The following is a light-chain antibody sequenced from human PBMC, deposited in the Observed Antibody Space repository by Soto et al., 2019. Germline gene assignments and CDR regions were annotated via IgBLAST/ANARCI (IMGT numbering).Light chain of an antibody. Sequence: QSALTQPASVSGSPGQSMTISCTGTSSDVGAYNYVSWYQQHPGKAPKLMIYEVSDRPSGVSTRFSGARSGNTAFLTISGLQAEDEADYYCVSYTTSSTLVFGGGTKLTVL. CDR3: VSYTTSSTLV. CDR2: EVS. V-gene: IGLV2-14*01. CDR1: SSDVGAYNY. J-gene: IGLJ2*01.